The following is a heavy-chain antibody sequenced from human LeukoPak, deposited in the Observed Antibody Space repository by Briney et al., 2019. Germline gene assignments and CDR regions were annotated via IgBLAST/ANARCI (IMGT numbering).Heavy chain of an antibody. CDR3: AREAYYYGSGSYYAY. CDR1: GYSISSGYY. J-gene: IGHJ4*02. CDR2: IYHSGST. Sequence: PSETLSLTCAVSGYSISSGYYWGWIRQPPGKGLEWIGSIYHSGSTYYNPSLKSRVTISVDTSKNQFSLKLSSVTAADTAVYYCAREAYYYGSGSYYAYWGQGTLVTASS. D-gene: IGHD3-10*01. V-gene: IGHV4-38-2*02.